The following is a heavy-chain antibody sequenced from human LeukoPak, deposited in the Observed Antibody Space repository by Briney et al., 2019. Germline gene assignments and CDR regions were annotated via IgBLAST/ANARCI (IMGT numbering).Heavy chain of an antibody. CDR3: TREIAGYYDSSGYPGFDY. D-gene: IGHD3-22*01. CDR1: GGSISSGSYY. J-gene: IGHJ4*02. CDR2: IYTSGST. Sequence: SQTLSLTCTVSGGSISSGSYYWSWIRQPAGKGLEWIGRIYTSGSTNYNPSLKSRVTISVDTSKNQFSLKLSSVTAADTAVYYCTREIAGYYDSSGYPGFDYWGQGTLVTVSS. V-gene: IGHV4-61*02.